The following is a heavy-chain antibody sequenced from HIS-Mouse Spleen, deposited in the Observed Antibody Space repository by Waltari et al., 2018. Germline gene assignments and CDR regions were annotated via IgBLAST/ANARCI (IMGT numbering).Heavy chain of an antibody. V-gene: IGHV4-39*07. Sequence: QLQLQESGPGLVKHSETLALTCTGAGGSISSSSYYWGWIRQPPGKGLEWIGSIYYSGSTYYNPSLKSRVTISVDTYKNQFSLKLSSVTAADTAVYYCAREIPYSSSWYDWYFDLWGRGTLVTVSS. CDR3: AREIPYSSSWYDWYFDL. CDR2: IYYSGST. J-gene: IGHJ2*01. D-gene: IGHD6-13*01. CDR1: GGSISSSSYY.